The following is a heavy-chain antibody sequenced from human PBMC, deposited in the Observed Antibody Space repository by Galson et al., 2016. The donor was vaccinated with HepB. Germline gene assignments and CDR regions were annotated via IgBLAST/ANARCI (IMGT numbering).Heavy chain of an antibody. CDR3: ARWREDYQGSGRTFDY. D-gene: IGHD3-10*01. V-gene: IGHV4-4*02. Sequence: ETLSLTCAVSNDSITSIYWWNWVRQTPGKGLEWIGEIYHSGTTNYNPSLKRRGTISIDKSKNQFSLRLTSVTAADTAVYYCARWREDYQGSGRTFDYWGQGTLVTVSS. CDR1: NDSITSIYW. CDR2: IYHSGTT. J-gene: IGHJ4*02.